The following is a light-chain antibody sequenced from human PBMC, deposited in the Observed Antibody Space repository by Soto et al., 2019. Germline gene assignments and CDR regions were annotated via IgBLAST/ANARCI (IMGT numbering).Light chain of an antibody. Sequence: DIQMTQSPSSLSASVGDRVTITCRASQGIRKDLGWYQQKPGKAPKRLIYAASSLQSGVPTRFSGSGSGTECTLTISSLQPEDFATYYWLQHNSYAWTFGQGPKVEIK. V-gene: IGKV1-17*01. J-gene: IGKJ1*01. CDR1: QGIRKD. CDR2: AAS. CDR3: LQHNSYAWT.